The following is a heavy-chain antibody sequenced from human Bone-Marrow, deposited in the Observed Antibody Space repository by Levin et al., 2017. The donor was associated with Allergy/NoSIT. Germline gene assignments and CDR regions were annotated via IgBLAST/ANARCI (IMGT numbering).Heavy chain of an antibody. CDR3: ARDPARGYYDSSGYSGEH. CDR2: ITSSGDST. CDR1: GFTFRHYT. V-gene: IGHV3-48*02. Sequence: ETLSLTCAASGFTFRHYTMNWVRQAPGKGLEWVSCITSSGDSTYYADSVKGRFTISRDNAKNSLYLQLNRLRDEDTAMYYCARDPARGYYDSSGYSGEHWGQGTLVTVSS. J-gene: IGHJ4*02. D-gene: IGHD3-22*01.